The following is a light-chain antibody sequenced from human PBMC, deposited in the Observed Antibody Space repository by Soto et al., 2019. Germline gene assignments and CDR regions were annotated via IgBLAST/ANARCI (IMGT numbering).Light chain of an antibody. CDR1: QSIFFSSNNKNY. Sequence: DIVMTLSPDSLAVSLGERATINCKSSQSIFFSSNNKNYLTWYQQKPGQPPKPLIYWASTRESGVPDRFSGSGSGTDFTLTISSLQAEDVAVYYCQQYYSTPVTFGGGTKVEIK. J-gene: IGKJ4*01. CDR2: WAS. V-gene: IGKV4-1*01. CDR3: QQYYSTPVT.